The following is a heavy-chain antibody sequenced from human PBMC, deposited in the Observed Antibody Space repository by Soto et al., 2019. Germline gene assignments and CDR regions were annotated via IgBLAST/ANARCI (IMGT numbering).Heavy chain of an antibody. CDR2: IYYSGST. V-gene: IGHV4-39*01. D-gene: IGHD2-21*02. CDR3: ARRSYCGGDCYYIIDY. CDR1: GGSISSSSYY. J-gene: IGHJ4*02. Sequence: SETLSLTCTVSGGSISSSSYYWGWIRQPPGKGLEWIGSIYYSGSTYYNPSLKSRVTISVDTSKNQFSLKLSSVTAADTAVYYCARRSYCGGDCYYIIDYWGQGTLVTVSS.